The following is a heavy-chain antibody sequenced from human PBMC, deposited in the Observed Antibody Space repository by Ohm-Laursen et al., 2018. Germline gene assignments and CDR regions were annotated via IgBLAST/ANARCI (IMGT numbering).Heavy chain of an antibody. CDR3: ARVRGGTSYCPDY. CDR1: GFTFSNYA. Sequence: LRLSCAASGFTFSNYAMSWIRQPPGKGLEWIGYIYYSGSTNYNPSLKSRVTISVDTSKNQISLNVNSVTAADTAVYYCARVRGGTSYCPDYWGQGTLVTVSS. CDR2: IYYSGST. V-gene: IGHV4-59*12. D-gene: IGHD1-26*01. J-gene: IGHJ4*02.